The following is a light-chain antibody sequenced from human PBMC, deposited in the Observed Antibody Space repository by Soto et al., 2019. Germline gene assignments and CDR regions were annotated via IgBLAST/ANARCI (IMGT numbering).Light chain of an antibody. Sequence: DIQMSQAPSSLSASVGDRVTIGCRASQGINTHLAWFQQKPGKAPKSLIYGATNLQSGVPPRFSVSGSGTDFSLTISSLQPEDVATYYCQQYERYPPSFGGGTKLEI. CDR1: QGINTH. J-gene: IGKJ4*01. V-gene: IGKV1-16*01. CDR3: QQYERYPPS. CDR2: GAT.